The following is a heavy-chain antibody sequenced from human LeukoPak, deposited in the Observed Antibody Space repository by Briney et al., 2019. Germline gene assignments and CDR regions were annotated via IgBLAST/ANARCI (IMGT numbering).Heavy chain of an antibody. V-gene: IGHV3-23*01. D-gene: IGHD3-10*01. CDR2: ITTDGSGA. CDR3: AKGVLGAGSLLEYFQH. J-gene: IGHJ1*01. CDR1: GYAFQNYD. Sequence: GGSLRLSCAASGYAFQNYDMIWVSQASGRGLVYVSGITTDGSGAYYADSVKGRFTVSRDNSKNTVFLQMNSLRGEDAAIYYCAKGVLGAGSLLEYFQHWGQGTLVTVSS.